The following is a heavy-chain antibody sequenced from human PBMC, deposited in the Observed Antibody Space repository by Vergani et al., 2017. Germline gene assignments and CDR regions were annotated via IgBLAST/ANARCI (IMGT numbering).Heavy chain of an antibody. J-gene: IGHJ4*02. CDR3: TKGSRGYTGYFFDY. D-gene: IGHD5-12*01. Sequence: QVHLVESGGGVVQPGRSLILSCVVSGFTSSYYGMHWVRQAPGKGLEWVAVISYDGTQKYYADSVKGRFIISRDNSKNTLHLQMNSLRADDTAVYYCTKGSRGYTGYFFDYWGQGTLATVSS. CDR1: GFTSSYYG. V-gene: IGHV3-30*18. CDR2: ISYDGTQK.